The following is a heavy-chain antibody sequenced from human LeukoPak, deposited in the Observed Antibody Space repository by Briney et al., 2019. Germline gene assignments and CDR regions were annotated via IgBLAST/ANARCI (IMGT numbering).Heavy chain of an antibody. CDR2: ISAYNGNT. D-gene: IGHD1-26*01. J-gene: IGHJ4*02. CDR1: GYTFTSYG. CDR3: ARDVSYPTTKGFGY. V-gene: IGHV1-18*01. Sequence: ASVKVPCKASGYTFTSYGISWVRQAPGQGLEWMGWISAYNGNTNYAQKLQGRVTMTTDTSTSTAYMELRSLRSDDTAVYYCARDVSYPTTKGFGYWGQGTLVTVSS.